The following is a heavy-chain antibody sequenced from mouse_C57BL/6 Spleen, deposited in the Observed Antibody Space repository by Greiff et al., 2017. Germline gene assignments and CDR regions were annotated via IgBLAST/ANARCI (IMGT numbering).Heavy chain of an antibody. D-gene: IGHD2-1*01. CDR3: ARYYGTTGDYAMDC. Sequence: VQLQQSGAELARPGASVKLSCKASGYTFTSYGISWVKQRTGQGLEWIGEIYPRSGNTYYNEKFKGKATLTADNSSSTAYMELRSLTSEDSAVYFCARYYGTTGDYAMDCWGQGTSGTVSS. J-gene: IGHJ4*01. V-gene: IGHV1-81*01. CDR2: IYPRSGNT. CDR1: GYTFTSYG.